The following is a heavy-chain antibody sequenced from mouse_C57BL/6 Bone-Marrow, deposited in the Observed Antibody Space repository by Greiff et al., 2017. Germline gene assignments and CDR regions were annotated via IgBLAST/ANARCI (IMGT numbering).Heavy chain of an antibody. CDR2: INPNNGGT. Sequence: EVQLQQSGPELVKPGASVKMSCKASGYTFTDYNMHWVKQSHGKSLEWIGYINPNNGGTSYNQKFKGKATLTVNKSSSTAYMELRSLTSEDSAVYDCATDYVGSSYHYAMDYWGQGTSVTVSS. D-gene: IGHD1-1*01. V-gene: IGHV1-22*01. CDR3: ATDYVGSSYHYAMDY. J-gene: IGHJ4*01. CDR1: GYTFTDYN.